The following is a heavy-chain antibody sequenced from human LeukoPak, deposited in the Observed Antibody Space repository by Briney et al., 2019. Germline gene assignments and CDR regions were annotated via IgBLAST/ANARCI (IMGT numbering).Heavy chain of an antibody. Sequence: ASVKVSCKASGYIFINYGICWVRQAPGQGLEWMGWISAYSGNTKYAQKFQGRVTMTRDTSTSTVHTELSSLRSEDTAVYYCARDSTPGYYYGSGSPDYWGQGTLVTVSS. V-gene: IGHV1-18*01. D-gene: IGHD3-10*01. J-gene: IGHJ4*02. CDR1: GYIFINYG. CDR2: ISAYSGNT. CDR3: ARDSTPGYYYGSGSPDY.